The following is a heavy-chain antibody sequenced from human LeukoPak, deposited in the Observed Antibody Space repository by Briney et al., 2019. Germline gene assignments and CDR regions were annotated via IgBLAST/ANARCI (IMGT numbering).Heavy chain of an antibody. CDR2: INPNTGGT. CDR3: ASARGVGTSFNIDY. V-gene: IGHV1-2*02. D-gene: IGHD3-10*01. Sequence: GASVKVSCKPSGYTFTGYYMHWVRQAPGQGLEWMGWINPNTGGTNYAQKFQGRVTVTRDMSISTAYMELSRLRSDDTAVYYCASARGVGTSFNIDYWGQGTLVTVSS. J-gene: IGHJ4*02. CDR1: GYTFTGYY.